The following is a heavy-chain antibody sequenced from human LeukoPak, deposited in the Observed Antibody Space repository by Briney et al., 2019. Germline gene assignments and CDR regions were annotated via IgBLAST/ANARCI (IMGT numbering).Heavy chain of an antibody. Sequence: SETLSLTCTVSGGSITSGGYYWGWIRQPPWKGLEWIGTIYYSGSTYYNPSLESRVTISVDTSKNQFSLKLRSVTAADTAVYYCARDHKIFGQQLMYNWFDPWGQGTLVTVSS. CDR3: ARDHKIFGQQLMYNWFDP. D-gene: IGHD6-13*01. V-gene: IGHV4-39*07. CDR1: GGSITSGGYY. J-gene: IGHJ5*02. CDR2: IYYSGST.